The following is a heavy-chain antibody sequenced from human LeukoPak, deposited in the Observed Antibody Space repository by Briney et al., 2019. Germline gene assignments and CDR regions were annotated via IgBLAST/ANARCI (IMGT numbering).Heavy chain of an antibody. CDR2: ISGSGGST. Sequence: PGGSLRLSCAASGFTFSSYAMSWVRQAPGKGLEWVSAISGSGGSTYYADSVKGRFTISRDNSKNTLYLQMNSLRAEDTAVYYFAKGGWSHGVHFDYWGQGTLVTVSS. CDR1: GFTFSSYA. J-gene: IGHJ4*02. V-gene: IGHV3-23*01. D-gene: IGHD3-16*01. CDR3: AKGGWSHGVHFDY.